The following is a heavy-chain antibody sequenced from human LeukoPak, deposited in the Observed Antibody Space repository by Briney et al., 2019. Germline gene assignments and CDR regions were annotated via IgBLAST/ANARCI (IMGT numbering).Heavy chain of an antibody. J-gene: IGHJ6*03. Sequence: TGGSLRLSCTASGFTFGDYAMSWVRQAPGKGLEWVGFIRSKAYGGTTEYAASVKGRFTISRDDSKSIAYLQMNSLKTEDTAVYYCTRDRSPSAAGMNYYYYYMDVWGKGTTVTISS. V-gene: IGHV3-49*04. D-gene: IGHD6-13*01. CDR2: IRSKAYGGTT. CDR1: GFTFGDYA. CDR3: TRDRSPSAAGMNYYYYYMDV.